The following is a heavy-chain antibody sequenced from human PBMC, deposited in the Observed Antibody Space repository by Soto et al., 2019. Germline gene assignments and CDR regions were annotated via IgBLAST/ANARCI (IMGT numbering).Heavy chain of an antibody. V-gene: IGHV3-30-3*01. D-gene: IGHD3-3*01. J-gene: IGHJ6*02. CDR2: ISYDGSNK. CDR1: GFTFSSYA. CDR3: ASLRFLEWLTYDGMDV. Sequence: GGSLRLSCAASGFTFSSYAMHWVRQAPGKGLEWVAVISYDGSNKYYADSVKGRFTISRDNSKNTLYLQMNSLRAEDTAVYYCASLRFLEWLTYDGMDVWGQGTTVTVSS.